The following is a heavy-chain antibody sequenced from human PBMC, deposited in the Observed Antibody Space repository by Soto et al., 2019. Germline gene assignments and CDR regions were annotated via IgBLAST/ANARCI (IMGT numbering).Heavy chain of an antibody. J-gene: IGHJ5*02. CDR2: INHSGST. CDR1: GGSFSGYY. V-gene: IGHV4-34*01. CDR3: ARSGSSSWYLNWFDP. D-gene: IGHD6-13*01. Sequence: TLSLTCAVYGGSFSGYYWSWIRQPPGKGLEWIGEINHSGSTNYNPSLKSRVTISVDTSKNQFSLKLSSVTAADTAVYYCARSGSSSWYLNWFDPWGQGTLVTVSS.